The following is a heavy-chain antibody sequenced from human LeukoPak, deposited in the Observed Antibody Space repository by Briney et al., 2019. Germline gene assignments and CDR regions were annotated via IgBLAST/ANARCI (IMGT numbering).Heavy chain of an antibody. CDR2: ISTSTGDT. J-gene: IGHJ6*03. CDR1: GYSFILYG. CDR3: ARARMVRGVLTWVRLYYYYYMDV. D-gene: IGHD3-10*01. V-gene: IGHV1-18*01. Sequence: ASVKVSCKTSGYSFILYGSSWVRQAPGQEPEWMGWISTSTGDTKYTQKFQGRVTLTTDTSTSTAYMELSSLRSDDTAVYYCARARMVRGVLTWVRLYYYYYMDVWGKGTTGTISS.